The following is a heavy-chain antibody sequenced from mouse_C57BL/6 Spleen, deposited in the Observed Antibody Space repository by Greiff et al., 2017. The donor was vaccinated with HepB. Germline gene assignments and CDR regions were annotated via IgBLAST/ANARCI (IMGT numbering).Heavy chain of an antibody. Sequence: EVQGVESGGDLVKPGGSLKLSCAASGFTFSSYGMSWVRQTPDKRLEWVATISSGGSYTYYPDSVKGRVTISRDNAKNTLYLQMSSLKSEDTAMYYCARTPTFAMDYWGQGTSVTVSS. J-gene: IGHJ4*01. CDR2: ISSGGSYT. D-gene: IGHD5-5*01. V-gene: IGHV5-6*01. CDR3: ARTPTFAMDY. CDR1: GFTFSSYG.